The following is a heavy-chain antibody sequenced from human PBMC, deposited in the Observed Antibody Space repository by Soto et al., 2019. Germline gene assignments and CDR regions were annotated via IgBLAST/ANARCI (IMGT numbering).Heavy chain of an antibody. CDR2: ISSGNSYI. V-gene: IGHV3-21*01. CDR1: GFTFSSYS. D-gene: IGHD3-10*01. Sequence: GGSLRLPCAASGFTFSSYSMNWVRQAPGKGLEWVSSISSGNSYIYYADSVKGRFTISRDNAKNSLYLQMNSLRAEDTAVYYCARFGHGDDFDSWGQGTMVTVAS. J-gene: IGHJ3*02. CDR3: ARFGHGDDFDS.